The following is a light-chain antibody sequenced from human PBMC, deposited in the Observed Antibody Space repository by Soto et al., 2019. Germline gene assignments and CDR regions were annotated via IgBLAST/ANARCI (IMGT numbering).Light chain of an antibody. J-gene: IGKJ5*01. CDR3: QKYGSSPIT. Sequence: EIVLTQSPGTLSLSPGERATLSCRASQSVSSNYLAWYQQKPGRAPRLLIYGASSRDTGIPDRFSGSGSGTDFTLTISRLQPEDVATYYCQKYGSSPITFGQGTRLEIK. V-gene: IGKV3-20*01. CDR2: GAS. CDR1: QSVSSNY.